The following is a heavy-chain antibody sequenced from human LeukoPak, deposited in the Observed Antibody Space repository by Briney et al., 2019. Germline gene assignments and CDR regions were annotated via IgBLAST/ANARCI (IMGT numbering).Heavy chain of an antibody. J-gene: IGHJ4*02. CDR1: GFTFSSYA. Sequence: GGSLRLSCAASGFTFSSYAMSWVRQAPGKGLEWVSAISGSGGSTYYADSVKGRFTISRDNSKNTLYLQMNSLRAEDTAVYYCAKDLESMMVVVTARAFDYWGQGTLVTVSS. CDR2: ISGSGGST. V-gene: IGHV3-23*01. D-gene: IGHD3-22*01. CDR3: AKDLESMMVVVTARAFDY.